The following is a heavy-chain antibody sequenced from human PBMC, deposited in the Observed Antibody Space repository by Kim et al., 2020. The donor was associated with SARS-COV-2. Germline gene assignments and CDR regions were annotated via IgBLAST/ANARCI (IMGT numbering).Heavy chain of an antibody. V-gene: IGHV1-69*13. CDR1: GGTFSSYA. CDR3: ASGVLLWFGELIYYYYYGMDV. Sequence: SVKVSCKASGGTFSSYAISWVRQAPGQGLEWMGGIIPIFGTANYAQKFQGRVTITADESTSTAYMELSSLRSEDTAVYYCASGVLLWFGELIYYYYYGMDVWGQGTTVTVSS. J-gene: IGHJ6*02. CDR2: IIPIFGTA. D-gene: IGHD3-10*01.